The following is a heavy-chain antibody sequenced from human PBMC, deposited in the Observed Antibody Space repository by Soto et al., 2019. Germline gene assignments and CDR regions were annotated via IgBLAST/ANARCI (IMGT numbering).Heavy chain of an antibody. V-gene: IGHV3-15*01. CDR2: IKSKTDGGTT. D-gene: IGHD2-2*01. Sequence: EVQLVESGGGLVKPGGSLSLSCAASGFTFSNAWMSWVRQAPGKGLEWVGRIKSKTDGGTTDYAAPVKGRFPISRNDSKYTQYLQMNSLKTEDTAVYYCRIVVVPAGMSPFDYWGQGTLVTVSS. CDR1: GFTFSNAW. J-gene: IGHJ4*02. CDR3: RIVVVPAGMSPFDY.